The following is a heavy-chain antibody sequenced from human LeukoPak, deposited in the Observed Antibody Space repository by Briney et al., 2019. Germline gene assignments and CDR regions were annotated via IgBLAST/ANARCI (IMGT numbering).Heavy chain of an antibody. CDR3: ARETIDITVTVVIRMGDAFDV. CDR1: GGSISSSSYY. J-gene: IGHJ3*01. CDR2: IYHSGST. Sequence: SETLSLTCTVSGGSISSSSYYWRWVRQPPGTGLEWLGYIYHSGSTYYNPSLKSRVTISVDTSKNQFSLNLSSVTAADTAVYYCARETIDITVTVVIRMGDAFDVWGQGTMVTVSS. D-gene: IGHD3-22*01. V-gene: IGHV4-61*05.